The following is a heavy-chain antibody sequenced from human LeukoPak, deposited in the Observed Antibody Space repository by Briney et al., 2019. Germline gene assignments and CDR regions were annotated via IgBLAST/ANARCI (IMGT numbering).Heavy chain of an antibody. D-gene: IGHD2-15*01. CDR3: AREGEDIVVVVAAHNPHFDY. J-gene: IGHJ4*02. CDR2: IKQDGSEK. Sequence: GGSLRLSCAASGFTFSSYWMSWVRQAPGKGLEWVANIKQDGSEKYYVDSLRGRFTISRDNSKNTLYLQMNSLRAEDTAVYYCAREGEDIVVVVAAHNPHFDYWGQGTLVTVSS. CDR1: GFTFSSYW. V-gene: IGHV3-7*01.